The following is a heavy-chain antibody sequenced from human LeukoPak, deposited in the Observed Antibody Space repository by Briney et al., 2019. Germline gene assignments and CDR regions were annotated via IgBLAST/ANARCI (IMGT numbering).Heavy chain of an antibody. CDR1: GGSISTYY. J-gene: IGHJ4*02. CDR2: IYDSGTT. Sequence: SETLSLTCTVSGGSISTYYWSWIRQPPGKGLEWIGYIYDSGTTNYNPSLKSRVTISVDTSKNHFSLKLSSVTAADTAVYYCARQFGYSSGWYGIWGQGTLVTVSS. D-gene: IGHD6-19*01. CDR3: ARQFGYSSGWYGI. V-gene: IGHV4-59*01.